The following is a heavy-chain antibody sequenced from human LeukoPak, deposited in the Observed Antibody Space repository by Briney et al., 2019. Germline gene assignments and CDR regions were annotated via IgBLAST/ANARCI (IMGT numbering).Heavy chain of an antibody. Sequence: GGSLRLSCAASGFTFSSNAMSWVRQAPGKGLEWVSAIRGSGASTYYADSVEGRFTISRDNSKNTLYLQMNSLRAEDTAVYYCAKGENWNDVSGYFDCWGQGTLVTVSS. CDR3: AKGENWNDVSGYFDC. V-gene: IGHV3-23*01. CDR2: IRGSGAST. D-gene: IGHD1-1*01. CDR1: GFTFSSNA. J-gene: IGHJ4*02.